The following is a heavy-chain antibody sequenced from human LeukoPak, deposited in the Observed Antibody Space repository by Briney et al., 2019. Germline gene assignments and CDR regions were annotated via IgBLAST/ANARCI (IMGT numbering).Heavy chain of an antibody. CDR1: GFTFSTYG. CDR3: ARVGSYKFDY. J-gene: IGHJ4*02. D-gene: IGHD5-24*01. V-gene: IGHV3-30*03. Sequence: PGGSLRLSCAASGFTFSTYGMHWVRQAPGKGLGWVAVISYDGSNKYYADSVKGRSTISRDNSKNTLYLQMNSLRAEDTAVYYCARVGSYKFDYWGQGTLVTVSS. CDR2: ISYDGSNK.